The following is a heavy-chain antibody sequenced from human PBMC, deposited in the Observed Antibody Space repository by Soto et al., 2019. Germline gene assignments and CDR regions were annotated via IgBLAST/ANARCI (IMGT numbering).Heavy chain of an antibody. CDR2: IFYSGTT. Sequence: SSETLSLTCAVSGGSISSYFWSWIRQPPGKGLEWIGYIFYSGTTNYNPSLKGRVTISVDTSKNRFSLKLTSVTAADTAVYYCARGRGGTYDAFDIWGQGTMVTISS. CDR1: GGSISSYF. J-gene: IGHJ3*02. CDR3: ARGRGGTYDAFDI. V-gene: IGHV4-59*01. D-gene: IGHD1-26*01.